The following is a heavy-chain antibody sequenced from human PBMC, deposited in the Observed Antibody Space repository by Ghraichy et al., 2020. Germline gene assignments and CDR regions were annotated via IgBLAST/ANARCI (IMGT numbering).Heavy chain of an antibody. Sequence: GGSLRLSCAASGFAFKNYAMAWVRQAPGKGLEWVSVISGSGVSTHYADSVKGRCTVSRDNSKDTLFLQMNSLRVEDTAVYYCAKGSTVVTAAIIYFDSWGQGTLVTVYS. D-gene: IGHD2-2*01. CDR2: ISGSGVST. CDR3: AKGSTVVTAAIIYFDS. J-gene: IGHJ4*02. CDR1: GFAFKNYA. V-gene: IGHV3-23*01.